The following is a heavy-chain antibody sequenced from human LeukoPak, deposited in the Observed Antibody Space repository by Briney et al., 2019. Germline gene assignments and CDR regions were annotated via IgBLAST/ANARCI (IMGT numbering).Heavy chain of an antibody. CDR1: GFTLSSYA. Sequence: GGSLRLSCAASGFTLSSYAMSWVRQGPGKGLEWVSAISVSGNTYHADSVKGRFTISRDSYKNALYLQMNSLRAEDAAVYYCAKAPVTTCSGAYCYPFDYWGQGTLVTVSS. D-gene: IGHD2-15*01. CDR3: AKAPVTTCSGAYCYPFDY. V-gene: IGHV3-23*01. CDR2: ISVSGNT. J-gene: IGHJ4*02.